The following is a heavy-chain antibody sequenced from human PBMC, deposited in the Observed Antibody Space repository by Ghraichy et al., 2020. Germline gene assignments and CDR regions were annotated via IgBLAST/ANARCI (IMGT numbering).Heavy chain of an antibody. CDR3: ARDFYDFWSGYYERGPFGY. D-gene: IGHD3-3*01. CDR2: IKQDGSEK. V-gene: IGHV3-7*01. J-gene: IGHJ4*02. CDR1: GFTFSSYW. Sequence: GGSLRLSCAASGFTFSSYWMSWVRQAPGKGLEWVANIKQDGSEKYYVDSVKGRFTISRDNAKNSLYLQMNSLRAEDTAVYYCARDFYDFWSGYYERGPFGYWGQGTLVTVSS.